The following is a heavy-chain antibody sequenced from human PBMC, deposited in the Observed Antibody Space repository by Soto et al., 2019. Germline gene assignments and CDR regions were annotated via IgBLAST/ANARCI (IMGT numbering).Heavy chain of an antibody. Sequence: GGSLRLSCVVSGFTFSRDEMHWVRQAPGKGLEWLSYISDSGDSIYYADSVKGRFTISRDNAKNSLYLQMHSLRAGDTALYYFARGVPYGDLRYWGQGTLVTVFS. CDR3: ARGVPYGDLRY. J-gene: IGHJ4*02. CDR2: ISDSGDSI. V-gene: IGHV3-48*03. CDR1: GFTFSRDE. D-gene: IGHD4-17*01.